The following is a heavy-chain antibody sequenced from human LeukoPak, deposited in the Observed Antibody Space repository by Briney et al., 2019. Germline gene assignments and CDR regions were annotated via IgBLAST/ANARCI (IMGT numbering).Heavy chain of an antibody. D-gene: IGHD1-26*01. CDR2: IWYDGSNK. Sequence: GGSLRLSCAASGFTFSSYGMHWVRQAPGKGLEWVAVIWYDGSNKYYADSVKGRFTISRDNSKNTLYVQMNSLRAEDTAVYYCAKDGGTALVDYWGQGTLVTVSS. J-gene: IGHJ4*02. V-gene: IGHV3-33*06. CDR1: GFTFSSYG. CDR3: AKDGGTALVDY.